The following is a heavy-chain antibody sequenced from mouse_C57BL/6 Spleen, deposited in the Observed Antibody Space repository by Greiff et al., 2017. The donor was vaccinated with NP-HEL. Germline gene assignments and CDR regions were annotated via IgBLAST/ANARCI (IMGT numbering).Heavy chain of an antibody. CDR1: GFTFSSYA. V-gene: IGHV5-9-1*02. Sequence: EVHLVESGEGLVKPGGSLKLSCAASGFTFSSYAMSWVRQTPEKRLEWVAYISSGGDYIYYADTVKGRFTISRDNARNTLYLQMSSLKSEDTAMYYCTREGIYDGYYKYFDYWGQGTTLTVSS. CDR3: TREGIYDGYYKYFDY. J-gene: IGHJ2*01. D-gene: IGHD2-3*01. CDR2: ISSGGDYI.